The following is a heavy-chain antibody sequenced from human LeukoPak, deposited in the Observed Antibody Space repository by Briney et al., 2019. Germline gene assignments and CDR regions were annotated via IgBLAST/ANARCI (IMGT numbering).Heavy chain of an antibody. CDR3: TTYIHDPYYFDY. CDR1: GFTFSGSA. V-gene: IGHV3-73*01. D-gene: IGHD3-16*01. CDR2: IRSKANSYAT. J-gene: IGHJ4*02. Sequence: GGSLRLSCAASGFTFSGSAMHWVRQASGKGLEWVGRIRSKANSYATAYAASVKGRFTIPRDDSKNTAYLQMNSLKTEDTAVYYCTTYIHDPYYFDYWGQGTLVTVSS.